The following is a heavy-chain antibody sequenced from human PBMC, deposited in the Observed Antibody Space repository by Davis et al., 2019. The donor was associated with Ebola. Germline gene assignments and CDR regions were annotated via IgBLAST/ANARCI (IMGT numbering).Heavy chain of an antibody. J-gene: IGHJ6*02. CDR2: INHSGST. CDR3: ARRGRGSTMYYGMDV. V-gene: IGHV4-34*01. CDR1: GGSFSGYY. Sequence: MPSETLSLTCAVYGGSFSGYYWSWIRQPPGKGLEWIGEINHSGSTNYNPSLKSRVTISVDTSKNQFSLKLSSVTAADTAVYYCARRGRGSTMYYGMDVWSQGTTVTVSS. D-gene: IGHD3-16*01.